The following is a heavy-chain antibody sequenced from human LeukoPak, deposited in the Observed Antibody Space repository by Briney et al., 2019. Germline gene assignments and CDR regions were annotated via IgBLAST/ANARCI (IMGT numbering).Heavy chain of an antibody. J-gene: IGHJ4*02. CDR3: ARGGLRLSGGGFDY. CDR1: GYTFTGYY. CDR2: INPNSGGT. D-gene: IGHD2-15*01. Sequence: GASVKVSCKASGYTFTGYYMHWVRQAPGPGLEWMGWINPNSGGTNYAQKFQGRVTMTRDTSISTAYMELSRLRSDDTAVYYCARGGLRLSGGGFDYWGQGTLVTVSS. V-gene: IGHV1-2*02.